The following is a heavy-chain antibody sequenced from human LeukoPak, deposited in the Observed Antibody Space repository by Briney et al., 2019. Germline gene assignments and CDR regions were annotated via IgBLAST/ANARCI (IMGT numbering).Heavy chain of an antibody. D-gene: IGHD2-15*01. Sequence: SQTLSLTCTVSGDSISSGSYYWSWIRQPAGKGLEWIGRIYTSGSANYNPSLKSRVTISVDTSKNQFSLKLTSVTAADTAVFYCARGPFCRGYWYFDLWGRGTLVTVSS. CDR1: GDSISSGSYY. V-gene: IGHV4-61*02. CDR3: ARGPFCRGYWYFDL. CDR2: IYTSGSA. J-gene: IGHJ2*01.